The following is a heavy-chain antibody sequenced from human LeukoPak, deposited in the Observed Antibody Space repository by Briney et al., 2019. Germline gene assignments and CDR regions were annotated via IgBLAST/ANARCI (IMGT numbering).Heavy chain of an antibody. V-gene: IGHV3-30*18. CDR1: GFTFSSSD. Sequence: GRSLRLSCAASGFTFSSSDMHWVRQAPGKGLEWVAVISYDATNKYYADSVKGRFTLSRDNSKNTLYLQTNTLRDEDTAVYYCAKDDAVGGGYLDYWGQGTLVTVSS. D-gene: IGHD2-2*01. J-gene: IGHJ4*02. CDR2: ISYDATNK. CDR3: AKDDAVGGGYLDY.